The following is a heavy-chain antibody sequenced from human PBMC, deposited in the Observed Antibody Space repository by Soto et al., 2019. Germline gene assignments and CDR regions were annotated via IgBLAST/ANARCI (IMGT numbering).Heavy chain of an antibody. CDR2: ISGSGGST. Sequence: GGSLRLSCAASGFTFSSYAMSWVRQAPGKGLEWVSAISGSGGSTYYADSVKGRFTISRDNSKNTLYLQMNSLRAEDTAVYYCAAPPPRPATYSSSWYYFDYWGQGTLVTVSS. J-gene: IGHJ4*02. CDR3: AAPPPRPATYSSSWYYFDY. CDR1: GFTFSSYA. D-gene: IGHD6-13*01. V-gene: IGHV3-23*01.